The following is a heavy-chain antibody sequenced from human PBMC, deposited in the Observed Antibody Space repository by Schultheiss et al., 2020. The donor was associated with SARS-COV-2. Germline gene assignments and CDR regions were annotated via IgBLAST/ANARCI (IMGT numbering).Heavy chain of an antibody. J-gene: IGHJ4*02. CDR2: IYHSGST. D-gene: IGHD3-10*01. V-gene: IGHV4-59*01. Sequence: SETLSLTCTVSGGSISSYYWSWIRQPPGKGLEWIGSIYHSGSTYYNPSLKSRVTISVDTSKNQFSLKLSSVTAADTAVYYCASQSMVRGVTQFDYWGQGTLVTVSS. CDR1: GGSISSYY. CDR3: ASQSMVRGVTQFDY.